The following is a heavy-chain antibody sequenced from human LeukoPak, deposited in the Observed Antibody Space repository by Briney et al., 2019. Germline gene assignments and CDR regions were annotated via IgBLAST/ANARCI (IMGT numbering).Heavy chain of an antibody. CDR2: INPNSGGT. J-gene: IGHJ6*02. V-gene: IGHV1-2*02. D-gene: IGHD2-2*01. Sequence: AASVMVSCKASGYTFTGYYMHWVRQAPGQGLEWMGWINPNSGGTNYAQKFQGRVTMTRDTSISTAYMELSRLRSDDTAVYYCARGAGGGTSFMDVWGQGTTVTVSS. CDR3: ARGAGGGTSFMDV. CDR1: GYTFTGYY.